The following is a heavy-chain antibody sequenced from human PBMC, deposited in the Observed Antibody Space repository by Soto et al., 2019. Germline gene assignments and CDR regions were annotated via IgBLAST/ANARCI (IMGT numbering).Heavy chain of an antibody. V-gene: IGHV4-4*07. CDR2: IYTSASI. CDR3: ARDRGAGYNFYYGMDV. D-gene: IGHD3-10*01. CDR1: GFSIQTSYS. Sequence: SETLSLTCGVSGFSIQTSYSWAWIRQPAGKGLEWIGRIYTSASINYNPSLRGRVTLSVDTSTNQVSLKLASVTAADTAVYYCARDRGAGYNFYYGMDVWGQGTTVTVSS. J-gene: IGHJ6*02.